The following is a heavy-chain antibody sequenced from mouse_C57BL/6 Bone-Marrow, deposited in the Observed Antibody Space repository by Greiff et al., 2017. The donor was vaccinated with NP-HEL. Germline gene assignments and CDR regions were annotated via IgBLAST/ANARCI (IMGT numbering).Heavy chain of an antibody. CDR3: ARPPYGYDAFAY. CDR2: FYPGSGSI. Sequence: VQLKESGAELVKPGASVKLSCKASGYTFTEYTIHWVKQRSGQGLEWIGWFYPGSGSIKYNEKFKDKATLTADKSSSTVYMELSRLTSEDSAVYFCARPPYGYDAFAYWGQGTLVTVSA. D-gene: IGHD2-2*01. CDR1: GYTFTEYT. V-gene: IGHV1-62-2*01. J-gene: IGHJ3*01.